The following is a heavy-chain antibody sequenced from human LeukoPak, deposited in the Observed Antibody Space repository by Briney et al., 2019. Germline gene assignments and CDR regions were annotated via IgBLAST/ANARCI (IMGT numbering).Heavy chain of an antibody. D-gene: IGHD3-3*01. Sequence: GGSLRLSCAASGFTFSSYAMSWVRQAPGKGLEWVPAISGSGGSTYYADSVKGRFTISRDNSKNTLYLQMNSLRTEDTAVYYCAKDRPNYDFWSGYYTPFDYWGQGTLVTVSS. CDR3: AKDRPNYDFWSGYYTPFDY. J-gene: IGHJ4*02. CDR2: ISGSGGST. V-gene: IGHV3-23*01. CDR1: GFTFSSYA.